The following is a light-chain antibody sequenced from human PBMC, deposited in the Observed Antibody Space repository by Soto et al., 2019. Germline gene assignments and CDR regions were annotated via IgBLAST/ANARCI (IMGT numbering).Light chain of an antibody. V-gene: IGKV3-15*01. J-gene: IGKJ1*01. CDR1: QSVSSN. Sequence: EIVMTQSPATLSVSPGERATLSCRASQSVSSNLAWYQQKPGQAPRLLIYFASTRATGIPARFSGSGSGTEFTLTISSLQSEDFAVYYFQQYNNWPPTFGQGTKVEIK. CDR3: QQYNNWPPT. CDR2: FAS.